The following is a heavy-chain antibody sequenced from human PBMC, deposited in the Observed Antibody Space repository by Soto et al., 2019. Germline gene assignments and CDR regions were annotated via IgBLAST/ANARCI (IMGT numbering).Heavy chain of an antibody. CDR1: GFIFNNYA. Sequence: SLRLSCAASGFIFNNYAMSWVRQAPGKGLEWVSTISGSGTRTYYADSVKGRFTISRDNSKNTLYLQMNSLRAEDTAVYYCAKPSGLAAAGSAFDYWGQGTLVTVSS. CDR2: ISGSGTRT. J-gene: IGHJ4*02. CDR3: AKPSGLAAAGSAFDY. D-gene: IGHD6-13*01. V-gene: IGHV3-23*01.